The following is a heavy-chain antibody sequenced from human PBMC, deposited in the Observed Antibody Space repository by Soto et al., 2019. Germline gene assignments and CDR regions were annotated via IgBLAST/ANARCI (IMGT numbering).Heavy chain of an antibody. CDR1: GLTFSTNS. J-gene: IGHJ5*02. CDR2: ISGGGDST. Sequence: EVQLLESGGGLVQPGGSLRLSRAASGLTFSTNSMSWVRQAPGKGLEWVCGISGGGDSTHYADSVKGRFTISRDNSKNMGYLQMSSLTADDTAVYFCSKWDGYGDQWGQGTLVTVSS. D-gene: IGHD5-12*01. V-gene: IGHV3-23*01. CDR3: SKWDGYGDQ.